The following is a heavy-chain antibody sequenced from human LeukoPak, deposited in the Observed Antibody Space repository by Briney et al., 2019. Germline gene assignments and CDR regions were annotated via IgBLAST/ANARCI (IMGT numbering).Heavy chain of an antibody. CDR2: ISAYNGHT. J-gene: IGHJ4*02. D-gene: IGHD3-22*01. V-gene: IGHV1-18*01. Sequence: VASVKVSCKASGYTFTRYGISWVRQAPGQRLEWMGWISAYNGHTNYTQKLQGRVTMTTDTSTSTAYMELRSLRSDDTAVYYCASLPWYYYDSSGYSPFDYWGQGTLVTVSS. CDR1: GYTFTRYG. CDR3: ASLPWYYYDSSGYSPFDY.